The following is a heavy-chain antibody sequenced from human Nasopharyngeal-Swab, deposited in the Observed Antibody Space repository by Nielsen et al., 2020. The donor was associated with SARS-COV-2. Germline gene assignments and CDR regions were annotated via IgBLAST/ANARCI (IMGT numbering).Heavy chain of an antibody. CDR3: ARARITMIVVVDAFDI. J-gene: IGHJ3*02. V-gene: IGHV4-31*03. CDR2: IYYSGST. CDR1: GGSISSGGYY. D-gene: IGHD3-22*01. Sequence: SETLSLTCTVSGGSISSGGYYWSWIRQHPGKGLEWIGYIYYSGSTYYNPSLKSRVTISVDTSKNQFSLKLSSVTAADTAVYYCARARITMIVVVDAFDIWGQGTMGTVSS.